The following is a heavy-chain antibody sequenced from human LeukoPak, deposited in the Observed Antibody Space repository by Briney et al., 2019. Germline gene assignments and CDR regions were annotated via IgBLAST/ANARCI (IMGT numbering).Heavy chain of an antibody. J-gene: IGHJ4*02. D-gene: IGHD4-11*01. CDR3: ARDGVEDHSNYEGVY. CDR1: GYTFTSYG. CDR2: ISAYNGNT. V-gene: IGHV1-18*01. Sequence: GASVKVSCKASGYTFTSYGISWVRQAPGQGLEWMGWISAYNGNTNHAQKLQGRVTMTTDTSTSTAYMELRSLRSDDTAVYYCARDGVEDHSNYEGVYWGQGTRVTVSS.